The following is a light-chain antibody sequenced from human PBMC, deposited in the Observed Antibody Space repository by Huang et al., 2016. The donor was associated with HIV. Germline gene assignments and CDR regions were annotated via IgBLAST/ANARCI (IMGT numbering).Light chain of an antibody. V-gene: IGKV2-28*01. Sequence: DIVMIQSPLSLSVTPREAASISCRSSQSLLHGNGYNYLEWYLQKPGQSPRLLIYSGSDRAPGVPARFSASGSGTDFSLTISSVEAEDIGIYYCMQSLQTPGTFGQGTRLDIK. CDR2: SGS. CDR3: MQSLQTPGT. CDR1: QSLLHGNGYNY. J-gene: IGKJ5*01.